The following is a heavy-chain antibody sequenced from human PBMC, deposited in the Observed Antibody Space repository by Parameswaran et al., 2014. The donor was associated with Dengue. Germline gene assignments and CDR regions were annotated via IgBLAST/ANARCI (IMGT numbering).Heavy chain of an antibody. Sequence: WVRQAPGQGLEWMGWISAYNGNTNYAQKLRGRVTMTTDTSTSTAYMELRSLRSDDTAVYYCARDQERHYYYYGMDVWGQGTTVTVSS. V-gene: IGHV1-18*01. J-gene: IGHJ6*02. CDR2: ISAYNGNT. CDR3: ARDQERHYYYYGMDV.